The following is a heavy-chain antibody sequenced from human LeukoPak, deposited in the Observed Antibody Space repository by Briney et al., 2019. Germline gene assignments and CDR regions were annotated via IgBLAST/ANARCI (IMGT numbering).Heavy chain of an antibody. D-gene: IGHD1-14*01. CDR3: VRDQGRYFFDY. CDR1: GFTFGHFW. J-gene: IGHJ4*02. V-gene: IGHV3-74*01. Sequence: PGGSLRLSCAASGFTFGHFWMHWVRQAPGKGLVWVSRINSDGRTTNYADSVKGRFTISRDNAKNMVYLQMNSLRVEDTAVYYCVRDQGRYFFDYWGQGTLVTVSS. CDR2: INSDGRTT.